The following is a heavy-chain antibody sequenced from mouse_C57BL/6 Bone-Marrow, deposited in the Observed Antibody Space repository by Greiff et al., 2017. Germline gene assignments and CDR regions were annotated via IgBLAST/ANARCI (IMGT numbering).Heavy chain of an antibody. CDR2: ISSGRSTI. Sequence: EVHLVESGGGLVKPGGSLKLSCAASGFTFSDYGMHWVRQAPEKGLEWVAYISSGRSTIYYADTVQGRFTISRDNAKNTLFLQMTSLRSEDTAMYYCAYYGSSYRYWYFDVWGTGTTVTVSS. CDR1: GFTFSDYG. J-gene: IGHJ1*03. CDR3: AYYGSSYRYWYFDV. D-gene: IGHD1-1*01. V-gene: IGHV5-17*01.